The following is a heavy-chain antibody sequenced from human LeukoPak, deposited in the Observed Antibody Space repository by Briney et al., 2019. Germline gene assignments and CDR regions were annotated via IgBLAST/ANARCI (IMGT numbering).Heavy chain of an antibody. CDR3: ARGAGGSGWPYFDY. Sequence: GGSLRLSCAASGFYFGDYGMSWVRQAPGKGLVWVSRINSDGSSTSYADSVKGRFTISRDNAKNTLYLQMNSLRAEDTTVYYCARGAGGSGWPYFDYWGQGTLVTVSS. CDR2: INSDGSST. V-gene: IGHV3-74*01. J-gene: IGHJ4*02. D-gene: IGHD6-19*01. CDR1: GFYFGDYG.